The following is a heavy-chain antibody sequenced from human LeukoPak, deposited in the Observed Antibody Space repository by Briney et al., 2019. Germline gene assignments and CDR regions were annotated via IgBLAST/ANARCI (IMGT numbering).Heavy chain of an antibody. Sequence: GESPQISCKGSGYSFTSYWIGWVRQMPGKGLEWMGIIYPGDSDTRYSPSFQGQVTISADKSISTAYLQWSSLKASDTAMYYCAMDHYCSSTSCYPNWFDPWGQGTLVTVSS. D-gene: IGHD2-2*01. CDR1: GYSFTSYW. V-gene: IGHV5-51*01. J-gene: IGHJ5*02. CDR2: IYPGDSDT. CDR3: AMDHYCSSTSCYPNWFDP.